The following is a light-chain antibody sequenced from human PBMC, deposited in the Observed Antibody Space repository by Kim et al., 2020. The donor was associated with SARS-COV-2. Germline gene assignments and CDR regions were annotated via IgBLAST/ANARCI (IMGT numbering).Light chain of an antibody. CDR3: QQRSNWPLMYT. CDR2: DAS. V-gene: IGKV3-11*01. J-gene: IGKJ2*01. CDR1: QSVSRY. Sequence: EIVLTQSPATLSLSPGERATLSCRASQSVSRYLAWYQQKPGQAPRLLIYDASNRATGIPARFSGSGSGTDFTLTISSLEPEDFAVYYCQQRSNWPLMYTFGQGTKLEI.